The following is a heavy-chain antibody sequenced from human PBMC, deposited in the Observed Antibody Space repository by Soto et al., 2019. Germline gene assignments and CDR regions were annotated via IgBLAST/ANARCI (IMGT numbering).Heavy chain of an antibody. Sequence: ASVKVSCKASGYTFTSYGISWVRQAPGQGLEWMGWISAYNGNTNYAQKLQGRVTMTTETSTSTAYMELRSLRSDDTAVYYCARGREYSGYDSDAFDIWGQGTMVTVSS. D-gene: IGHD5-12*01. CDR2: ISAYNGNT. J-gene: IGHJ3*02. CDR3: ARGREYSGYDSDAFDI. V-gene: IGHV1-18*01. CDR1: GYTFTSYG.